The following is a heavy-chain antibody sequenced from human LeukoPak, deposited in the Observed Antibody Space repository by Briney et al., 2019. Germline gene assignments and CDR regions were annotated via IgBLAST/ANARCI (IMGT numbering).Heavy chain of an antibody. V-gene: IGHV1-69*13. D-gene: IGHD6-19*01. CDR3: ASASGYSGGWYHR. Sequence: SVKVSCKASGYTLTSYYLHWVRQAPGQGLEWMGGIIPIFGTANYAQKFQGRVTITADESTSTAYMELSSLRSEDTAVYYCASASGYSGGWYHRWGQGTLVTVSS. CDR2: IIPIFGTA. J-gene: IGHJ4*02. CDR1: GYTLTSYY.